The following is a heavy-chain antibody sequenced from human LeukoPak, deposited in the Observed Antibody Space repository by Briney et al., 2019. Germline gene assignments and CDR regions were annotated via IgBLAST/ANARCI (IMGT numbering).Heavy chain of an antibody. V-gene: IGHV4-34*01. J-gene: IGHJ6*03. CDR2: INHSGST. CDR3: ARVRTVMVRYYYYYYMDV. D-gene: IGHD5-18*01. CDR1: GGSFSGYY. Sequence: PSETLSLTCAVYGGSFSGYYWSWIRQPPRKGLEWIGEINHSGSTNYNPSLKSRVTISVDTSKNQFSLKLSSVTAADTAVYYCARVRTVMVRYYYYYYMDVWGKGTTVTVSS.